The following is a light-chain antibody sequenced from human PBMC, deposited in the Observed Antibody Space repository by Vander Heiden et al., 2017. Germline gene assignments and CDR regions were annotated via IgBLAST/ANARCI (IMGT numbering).Light chain of an antibody. Sequence: IVSTQSPGTLSLSPGEIATLSCRASQSVSSSYLAWYQQKPGQAPRLLIYGASSRATGIPDRFSGSGSGTDFTLTISRLEPEDFAVYYCQQDGSSPRTFGQGTELEIK. J-gene: IGKJ2*01. CDR1: QSVSSSY. V-gene: IGKV3-20*01. CDR2: GAS. CDR3: QQDGSSPRT.